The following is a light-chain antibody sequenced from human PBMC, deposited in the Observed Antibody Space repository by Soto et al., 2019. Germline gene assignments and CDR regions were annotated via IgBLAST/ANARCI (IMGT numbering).Light chain of an antibody. V-gene: IGKV3-15*01. CDR1: QSIDTY. CDR2: GAS. CDR3: HQYDHWPRGT. Sequence: EIVLTQSPATLSVSPGERATLSCRASQSIDTYLAWYQQKPGQPPRPLIYGASNRATGVPARSSGSGSGTDFTLTISSLQSEDFAVYSCHQYDHWPRGTFGQGTKVEI. J-gene: IGKJ2*01.